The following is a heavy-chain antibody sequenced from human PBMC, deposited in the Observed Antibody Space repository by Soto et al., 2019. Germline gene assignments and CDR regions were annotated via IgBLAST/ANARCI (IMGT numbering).Heavy chain of an antibody. CDR3: AKSLSTAVNYGLDV. CDR1: GFTFSDNA. D-gene: IGHD2-2*01. Sequence: AGGSLRLSCGASGFTFSDNAMTWVRPAPGKGLEWVSSISDDGDSTYYADSGKGRFAVSRDNSKNTLFLHMNSLGAEDTAVYYCAKSLSTAVNYGLDVWGQGTSVTAP. V-gene: IGHV3-23*01. J-gene: IGHJ6*02. CDR2: ISDDGDST.